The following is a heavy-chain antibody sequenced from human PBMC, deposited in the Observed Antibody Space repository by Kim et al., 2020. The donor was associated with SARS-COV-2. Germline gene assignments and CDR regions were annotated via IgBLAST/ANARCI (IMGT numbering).Heavy chain of an antibody. Sequence: ASVKVSCKASGYTFDNYAIGWVRQAPGQGLEWLGWISPYTGNTNYAQNFQGRVTMTTETSTNTAYLDLRSLKPDDTAVYFCARHVYGDYESDYWGQGTLVTVSS. CDR3: ARHVYGDYESDY. J-gene: IGHJ4*02. V-gene: IGHV1-18*01. D-gene: IGHD4-17*01. CDR2: ISPYTGNT. CDR1: GYTFDNYA.